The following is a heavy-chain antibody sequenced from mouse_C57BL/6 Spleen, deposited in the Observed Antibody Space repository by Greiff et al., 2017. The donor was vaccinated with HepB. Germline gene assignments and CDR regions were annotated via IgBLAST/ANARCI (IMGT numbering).Heavy chain of an antibody. CDR3: ARGGYDYDVFDY. D-gene: IGHD2-4*01. V-gene: IGHV1-82*01. CDR2: IYPGDGDT. J-gene: IGHJ2*01. Sequence: QVQLQQSGPELVKPGASVKISCKASGYAFSSSWMNWVKQRPGKGLEWIGRIYPGDGDTNYNGKFKGKATLTADKSSSTAYMQLSSLTSEDSAVYICARGGYDYDVFDYWGQGTTLTVSS. CDR1: GYAFSSSW.